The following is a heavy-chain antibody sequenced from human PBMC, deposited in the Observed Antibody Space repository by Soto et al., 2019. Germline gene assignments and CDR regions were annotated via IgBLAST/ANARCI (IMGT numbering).Heavy chain of an antibody. V-gene: IGHV3-11*06. CDR1: GFTFSDYY. D-gene: IGHD2-2*01. J-gene: IGHJ5*02. Sequence: GGSLRLSCAASGFTFSDYYMSWIRQAPGKGLEWVSYISSSSSYTNYADSVKGRFTISRDNAKNSLYLQMNSLRAEDTAVYYCARDLGYCSSTSCPQKMTLNWFDPWGQGTLVTVSS. CDR3: ARDLGYCSSTSCPQKMTLNWFDP. CDR2: ISSSSSYT.